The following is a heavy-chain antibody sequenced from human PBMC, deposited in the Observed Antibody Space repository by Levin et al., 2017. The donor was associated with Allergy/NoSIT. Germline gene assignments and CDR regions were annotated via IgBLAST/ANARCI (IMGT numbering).Heavy chain of an antibody. V-gene: IGHV3-23*01. J-gene: IGHJ6*02. CDR3: ATMTTVNMGGYGMDV. CDR1: GFTFNNYA. CDR2: ISVSASNT. Sequence: LPGGSLRLSCAASGFTFNNYAMSWVRQAPGKGLQWVSSISVSASNTYYPDSVKGRFTISRDDSKNTLYLQMNSLRAEDTAVYYCATMTTVNMGGYGMDVWGQGTTVTVSS. D-gene: IGHD4-11*01.